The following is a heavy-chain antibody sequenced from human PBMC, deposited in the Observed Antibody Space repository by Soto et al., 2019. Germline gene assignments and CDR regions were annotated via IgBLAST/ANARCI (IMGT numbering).Heavy chain of an antibody. CDR3: TKDNNWDDPG. J-gene: IGHJ4*02. Sequence: GSLRLSCAASGFPFSTNAMTWVRQAPGKGLEWVSIIGGDSRTTFYADSVKGRFTVSRDNSKNTVYLDMNSLRGEDTAIYYCTKDNNWDDPGWGQGTLVTVS. CDR1: GFPFSTNA. D-gene: IGHD1-1*01. CDR2: IGGDSRTT. V-gene: IGHV3-23*01.